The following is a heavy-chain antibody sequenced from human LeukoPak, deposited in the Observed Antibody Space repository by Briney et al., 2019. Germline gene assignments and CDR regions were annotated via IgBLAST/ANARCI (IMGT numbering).Heavy chain of an antibody. CDR3: ARDLKSGWYSAFDY. J-gene: IGHJ4*02. V-gene: IGHV3-21*01. D-gene: IGHD6-19*01. CDR2: ISSSSSYI. Sequence: PGGSLRLSCAASGFTISSYSMNWVRQAPGKGLEWVSSISSSSSYIYYADSVKGRFTISRDNTKNSLYLQMNSLRAEYTAVYYCARDLKSGWYSAFDYWGQGTLVTVSS. CDR1: GFTISSYS.